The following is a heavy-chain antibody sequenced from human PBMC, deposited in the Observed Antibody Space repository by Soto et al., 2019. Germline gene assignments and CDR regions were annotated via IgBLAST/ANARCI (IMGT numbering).Heavy chain of an antibody. V-gene: IGHV2-5*02. J-gene: IGHJ3*02. D-gene: IGHD3-16*02. CDR1: GFSLSNHGVG. CDR2: IYWDDDE. CDR3: ARFIPGAFDI. Sequence: QITLKESGPTLVKPTQTLTLTCSFSGFSLSNHGVGVGWIRQPPGKALEWLALIYWDDDERYSPSLKSRLTIAKDTSKNQVVLTVSNVDPVDTATYHCARFIPGAFDIWGQGTVVTVSS.